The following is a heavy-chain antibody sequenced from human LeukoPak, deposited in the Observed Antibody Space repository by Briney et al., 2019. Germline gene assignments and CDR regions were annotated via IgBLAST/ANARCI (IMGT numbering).Heavy chain of an antibody. D-gene: IGHD5-24*01. CDR2: IYYSGST. V-gene: IGHV4-59*01. Sequence: SETLSLTCTASGGSISSYYWSWIRQPPGKGLEWIGYIYYSGSTNYNPSLKSRVTISVDTSKNQFSLKLSSVTAADTAVYYCASFSTISFFDYWGQGTLVTVSS. CDR3: ASFSTISFFDY. J-gene: IGHJ4*02. CDR1: GGSISSYY.